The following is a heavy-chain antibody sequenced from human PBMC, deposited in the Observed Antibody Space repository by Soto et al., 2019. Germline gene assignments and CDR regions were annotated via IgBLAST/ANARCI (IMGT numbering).Heavy chain of an antibody. CDR2: ISGSGDGT. CDR3: AKDCRTTTCYGN. V-gene: IGHV3-23*01. CDR1: GFTFSHYA. J-gene: IGHJ4*02. D-gene: IGHD2-2*01. Sequence: GGSLRLSFAASGFTFSHYAMTWVRQAPGKGLEWVSGISGSGDGTYYADSVKGRFTISRDNFKNTLYLQMDSLRAEDTAVYFCAKDCRTTTCYGNWGQGTLVTVSS.